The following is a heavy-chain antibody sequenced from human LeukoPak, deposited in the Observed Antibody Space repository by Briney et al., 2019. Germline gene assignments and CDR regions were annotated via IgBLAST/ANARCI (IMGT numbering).Heavy chain of an antibody. D-gene: IGHD2-2*01. CDR3: AKDPGVVPAHYFDY. V-gene: IGHV3-23*01. CDR1: GLTVSSSH. Sequence: GGSLRLSCAASGLTVSSSHMNWVRQAPGKGLEWVSATGSTGVSTFYADSVKGRFTVSRDNSKNTLSLQMNSLRAEDTAVYYCAKDPGVVPAHYFDYWGQGILVTVSS. J-gene: IGHJ4*02. CDR2: TGSTGVST.